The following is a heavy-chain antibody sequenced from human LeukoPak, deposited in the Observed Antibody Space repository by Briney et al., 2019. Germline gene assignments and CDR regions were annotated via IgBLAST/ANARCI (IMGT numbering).Heavy chain of an antibody. J-gene: IGHJ3*02. CDR2: ISGSGGST. CDR3: ARDPNGDYIGTFDM. Sequence: GGSLRLSCAASEFTISTYGMSWVRQAPEKGLEWVSSISGSGGSTQYADSVQGRFAISRDNSKNTLYLQMNSLRVDDTAMYFCARDPNGDYIGTFDMRGRGTMVSVSS. D-gene: IGHD4-17*01. V-gene: IGHV3-23*01. CDR1: EFTISTYG.